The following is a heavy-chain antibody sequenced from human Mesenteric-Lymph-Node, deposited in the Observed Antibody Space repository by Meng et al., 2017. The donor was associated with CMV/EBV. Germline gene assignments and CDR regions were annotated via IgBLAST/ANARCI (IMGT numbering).Heavy chain of an antibody. CDR2: ISAYNGNT. Sequence: CRASRYTFPSYGGSWVRQAPGQGLEWMGWISAYNGNTNYARRLQDRVTMTTDTSTSTAYMELRSLRSDDTAVYYCAVNGSNTNFDYWGQGTLVTVSS. CDR1: RYTFPSYG. D-gene: IGHD3-10*01. V-gene: IGHV1-18*01. J-gene: IGHJ4*02. CDR3: AVNGSNTNFDY.